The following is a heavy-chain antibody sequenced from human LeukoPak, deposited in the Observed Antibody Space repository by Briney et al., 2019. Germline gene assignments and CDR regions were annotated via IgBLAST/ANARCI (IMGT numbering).Heavy chain of an antibody. V-gene: IGHV1-18*01. CDR1: GYTFKSYA. CDR2: IDPYSGNT. D-gene: IGHD6-13*01. CDR3: ARDEQQLVVLDY. Sequence: ASVKVSCKASGYTFKSYAITWVRQAPGQGLEWMGWIDPYSGNTNYAQKFQGRVTMTTETFTSTGDMEVTSLRYDDTAVYYCARDEQQLVVLDYWGQGTLVTVSS. J-gene: IGHJ4*02.